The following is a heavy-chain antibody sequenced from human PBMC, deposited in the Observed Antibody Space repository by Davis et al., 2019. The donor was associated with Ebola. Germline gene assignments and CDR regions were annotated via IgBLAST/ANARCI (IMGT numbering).Heavy chain of an antibody. CDR3: AREPNGDYDAFDI. Sequence: MPSETLSLTCTVSGGSISSYYWSWIRQPAGKGLEWIGYIYSSGSSNSNPSFKSRVTISVDTSKNQFSLKLISVTAADTAVYYCAREPNGDYDAFDIWGQGTMVTVSS. J-gene: IGHJ3*02. D-gene: IGHD4-17*01. CDR1: GGSISSYY. CDR2: IYSSGSS. V-gene: IGHV4-59*01.